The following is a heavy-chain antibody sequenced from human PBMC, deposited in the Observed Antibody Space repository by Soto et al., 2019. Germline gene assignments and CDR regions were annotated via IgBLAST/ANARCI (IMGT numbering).Heavy chain of an antibody. J-gene: IGHJ3*02. D-gene: IGHD1-26*01. Sequence: GASVKVSCKVSGYTLTELSMHWVRQAPGKGLEWMGGFDPEDGETIYAQKFQGRVTMTEDTSTDTAYMELSSLRSEDTAVYYCATVGGSYSWQGAFDIWGKGTMVTVSS. CDR3: ATVGGSYSWQGAFDI. V-gene: IGHV1-24*01. CDR2: FDPEDGET. CDR1: GYTLTELS.